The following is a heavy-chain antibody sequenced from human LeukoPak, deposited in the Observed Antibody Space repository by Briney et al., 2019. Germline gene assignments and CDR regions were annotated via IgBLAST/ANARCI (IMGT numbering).Heavy chain of an antibody. D-gene: IGHD3-16*01. CDR2: IYYSGST. CDR3: AGFRVAEYYFDY. CDR1: GGSISSSSYY. J-gene: IGHJ4*02. V-gene: IGHV4-39*01. Sequence: SETLSLTCTVSGGSISSSSYYWGWIRQPPGKGLEWIGSIYYSGSTYYNPSLKSRVTISVDASKNQFSLKLSSVTAADTAVYYCAGFRVAEYYFDYWGQGTLATVSS.